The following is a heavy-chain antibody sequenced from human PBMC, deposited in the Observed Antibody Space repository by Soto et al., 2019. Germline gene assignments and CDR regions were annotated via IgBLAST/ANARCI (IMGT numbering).Heavy chain of an antibody. J-gene: IGHJ4*02. D-gene: IGHD3-22*01. Sequence: ASVKVSCKASGYTFTSYYMHWVRQAPGQGLEWMGIINPSGGSTSYAQKFQGRVTMTRDTSTSTVYMELSSLRSEDTAVYYCARPYYYYDSSGRFDYWGQGTLVTVSS. CDR3: ARPYYYYDSSGRFDY. V-gene: IGHV1-46*01. CDR1: GYTFTSYY. CDR2: INPSGGST.